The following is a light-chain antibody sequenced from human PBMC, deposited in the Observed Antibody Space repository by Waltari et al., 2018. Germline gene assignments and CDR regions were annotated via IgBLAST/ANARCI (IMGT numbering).Light chain of an antibody. Sequence: QSALTQHASVSGSPGQSITSSCTGTSSVVGAYNYVSWYQQHPGKAPKLLLLDVSNRPSGVYNRFSSSKGGHTASLTISGLQAKDEADYYCGAYISSSTLELFGGGTSLTVL. CDR2: DVS. V-gene: IGLV2-14*03. CDR3: GAYISSSTLEL. J-gene: IGLJ2*01. CDR1: SSVVGAYNY.